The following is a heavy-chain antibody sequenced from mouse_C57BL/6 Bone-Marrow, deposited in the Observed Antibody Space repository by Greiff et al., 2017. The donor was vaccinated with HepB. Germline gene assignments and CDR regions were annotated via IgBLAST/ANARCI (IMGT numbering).Heavy chain of an antibody. CDR1: GYSITSGYY. J-gene: IGHJ2*01. CDR3: ARGALRGSYFDY. D-gene: IGHD3-1*01. Sequence: EVKLVESGPGLVKPSQSLSLTCSVTGYSITSGYYWNWIRQFPGNKLEWMGYISYDGSNNYNPSLKNRISITRDTSKNQFFLKLNSVTTEYTATYYCARGALRGSYFDYWGQGTTLTVSS. V-gene: IGHV3-6*01. CDR2: ISYDGSN.